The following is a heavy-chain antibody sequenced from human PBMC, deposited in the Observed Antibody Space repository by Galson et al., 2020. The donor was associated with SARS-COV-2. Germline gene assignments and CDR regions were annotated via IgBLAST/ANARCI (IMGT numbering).Heavy chain of an antibody. Sequence: GESLKISCVGSGFTFSSYWMSWVRQAPGKGLEWVANIKQDGGSQYYADSVKGRFSISRDNAKNSLYLQMDSPRAEDMALYYCARGSYDILTGYHTWGQGTLVTVSS. J-gene: IGHJ4*02. CDR2: IKQDGGSQ. D-gene: IGHD3-9*01. CDR3: ARGSYDILTGYHT. CDR1: GFTFSSYW. V-gene: IGHV3-7*01.